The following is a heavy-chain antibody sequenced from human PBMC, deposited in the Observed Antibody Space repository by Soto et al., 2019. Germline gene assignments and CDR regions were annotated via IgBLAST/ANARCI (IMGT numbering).Heavy chain of an antibody. CDR3: ARDTLGRSIYYDFWSGYIGAHNWFDP. Sequence: ASVKVSCKASGYTFTGYYMHWVRQAPGQGLEWMGWINPNSGGTNYAQKFQGWVTMTRDTSISTAYMELSRLRSDDTAVYYCARDTLGRSIYYDFWSGYIGAHNWFDPWGQGTLVTVSS. CDR2: INPNSGGT. J-gene: IGHJ5*02. V-gene: IGHV1-2*04. D-gene: IGHD3-3*01. CDR1: GYTFTGYY.